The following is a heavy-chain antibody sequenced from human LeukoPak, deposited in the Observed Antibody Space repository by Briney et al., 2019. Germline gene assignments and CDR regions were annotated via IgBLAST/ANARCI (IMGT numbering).Heavy chain of an antibody. CDR2: IYPADSDT. D-gene: IGHD2-2*02. V-gene: IGHV5-51*01. Sequence: GESLKISCQGSGYSFTSYWIGWVRQMPGKGLEWMGIIYPADSDTRYSPSFQGQVTISADKSISTAYLQWSSLKASDTAMYYCARRYCSSTSCYKGPLFDYWGQGTLVTVSS. CDR3: ARRYCSSTSCYKGPLFDY. CDR1: GYSFTSYW. J-gene: IGHJ4*02.